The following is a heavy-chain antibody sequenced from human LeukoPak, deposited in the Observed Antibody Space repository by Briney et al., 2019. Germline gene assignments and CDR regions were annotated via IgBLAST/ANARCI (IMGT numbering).Heavy chain of an antibody. J-gene: IGHJ6*02. CDR2: IKSGGSDP. Sequence: PGGSLRLSCAASGFTFSNYWMHWVRQGPGKGLVWVSRIKSGGSDPSYADSVKGRFTISRDNAKSTLYLQMNSLRAEDTAVYYCAKDRDPMPSRGMDVWGQGTTVAVS. CDR1: GFTFSNYW. CDR3: AKDRDPMPSRGMDV. V-gene: IGHV3-74*01. D-gene: IGHD2-2*01.